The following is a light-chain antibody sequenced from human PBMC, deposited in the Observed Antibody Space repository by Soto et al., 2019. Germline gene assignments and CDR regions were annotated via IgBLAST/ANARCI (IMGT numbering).Light chain of an antibody. CDR3: QQYAESPKWT. CDR1: HIVGGDY. Sequence: EIVLTQFPATLSLSPGERATLSCRASHIVGGDYLAWYQQIPGQAPRLLIFGASRRPSDVPDRFSGSGSGTDFTLTISKLEREHFAVYYCQQYAESPKWTFGQGTKVEVK. V-gene: IGKV3-20*01. CDR2: GAS. J-gene: IGKJ1*01.